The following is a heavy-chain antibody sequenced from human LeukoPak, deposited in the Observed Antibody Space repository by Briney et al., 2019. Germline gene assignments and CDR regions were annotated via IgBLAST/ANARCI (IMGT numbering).Heavy chain of an antibody. D-gene: IGHD3-16*01. CDR3: ARQAGLNDY. CDR2: IYTSGST. Sequence: PSETLSLTCTVSGGSISSGSYYWSWIRQPAGKGLEWIGRIYTSGSTNYNPSLKSRVTISVDTSKNQFSLKLSSVTAADTAVYYCARQAGLNDYWGQGTLVTVSS. J-gene: IGHJ4*02. V-gene: IGHV4-61*02. CDR1: GGSISSGSYY.